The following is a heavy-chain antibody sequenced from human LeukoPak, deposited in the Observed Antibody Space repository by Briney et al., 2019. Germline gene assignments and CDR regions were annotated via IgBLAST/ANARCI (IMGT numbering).Heavy chain of an antibody. D-gene: IGHD3-22*01. CDR1: GFTFSSYA. V-gene: IGHV3-23*01. CDR2: ISGSGGNT. J-gene: IGHJ4*02. CDR3: AKDGRRISMIGVVRRGHYFDY. Sequence: GGSLRLSCAASGFTFSSYAMSWVRQAPGKGLEWVSAISGSGGNTYYIDSVKGRFTISRDNSKNTLDLQMNSLRAEDTVVYYCAKDGRRISMIGVVRRGHYFDYWGQGILVTVSS.